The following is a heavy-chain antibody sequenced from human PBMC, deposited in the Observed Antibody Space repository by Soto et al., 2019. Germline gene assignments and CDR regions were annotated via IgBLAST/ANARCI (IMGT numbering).Heavy chain of an antibody. D-gene: IGHD6-19*01. V-gene: IGHV3-30*18. CDR2: MSYHGGNI. Sequence: QVQLVESGGGVVQPGRSLRLSCAASGFTFSIYGMHWVRQAPGKGLEWVAVMSYHGGNIYYADSVKGRFTISRDNSKNTLNLQMDSLKHEATDVYYCAKVLPGKVAVAATIDSWGQGPLVTVSS. J-gene: IGHJ1*01. CDR1: GFTFSIYG. CDR3: AKVLPGKVAVAATIDS.